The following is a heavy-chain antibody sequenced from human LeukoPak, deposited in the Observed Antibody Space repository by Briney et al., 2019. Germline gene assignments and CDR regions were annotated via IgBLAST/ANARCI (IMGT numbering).Heavy chain of an antibody. D-gene: IGHD5-24*01. CDR3: AREDKATINFDY. CDR2: ISSSGSTI. CDR1: GFTFSDYY. Sequence: GGSLRLSCAASGFTFSDYYMSWIRQAPGKGLEWVSYISSSGSTIYYADSVKGRFTISRDNAKNSLYLQMNSLRDEDTAVYYCAREDKATINFDYWGQGTLVTVSS. V-gene: IGHV3-11*04. J-gene: IGHJ4*02.